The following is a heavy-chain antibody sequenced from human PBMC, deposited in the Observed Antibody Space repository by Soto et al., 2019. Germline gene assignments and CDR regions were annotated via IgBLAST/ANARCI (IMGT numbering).Heavy chain of an antibody. CDR3: ASLPPSFDWLVPPPHYYYYYGMDV. CDR2: ISYDGSNK. CDR1: GFTFSSYA. V-gene: IGHV3-30-3*01. Sequence: QVQLVESGGGVVQPGRSLRLSCAASGFTFSSYAMHWVRQAPGKGLEWVAVISYDGSNKYYADSVKGRFTISRDNSKNTLYLQMNSLRAEDTAVYYCASLPPSFDWLVPPPHYYYYYGMDVWGQGTTVTVSS. D-gene: IGHD3-9*01. J-gene: IGHJ6*02.